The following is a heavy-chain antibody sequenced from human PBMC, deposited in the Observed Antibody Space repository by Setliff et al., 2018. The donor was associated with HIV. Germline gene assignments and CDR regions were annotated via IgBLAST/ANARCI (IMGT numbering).Heavy chain of an antibody. CDR1: GFTFNKAW. CDR2: ISGGGDRT. CDR3: AKTYYYDSSGYYYFDS. V-gene: IGHV3-23*01. J-gene: IGHJ4*02. Sequence: GGSLRLSCAASGFTFNKAWMSWVRQAPGKGLEWVSGISGGGDRTYHADSVRGRFTISRDNSKNSLYLQMNSLRAEDTAVYYCAKTYYYDSSGYYYFDSWGQGTLVTVSS. D-gene: IGHD3-22*01.